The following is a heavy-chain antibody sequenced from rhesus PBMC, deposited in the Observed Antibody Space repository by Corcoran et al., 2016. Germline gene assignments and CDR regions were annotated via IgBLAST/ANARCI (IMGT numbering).Heavy chain of an antibody. CDR3: ARGAAAAGRPFDY. Sequence: QVQLQESGPGVVKPSETLSLTCAVSGYSISSGYDWSWIRQPPGTGLEWIGYFYGGSGSTNYNPSLKKRVTISKDTSKNQFSLKLTSVTAADTAVYYGARGAAAAGRPFDYWGQGVLVTVSS. D-gene: IGHD6S26*01. CDR1: GYSISSGYD. J-gene: IGHJ4*01. V-gene: IGHV4-76*01. CDR2: FYGGSGST.